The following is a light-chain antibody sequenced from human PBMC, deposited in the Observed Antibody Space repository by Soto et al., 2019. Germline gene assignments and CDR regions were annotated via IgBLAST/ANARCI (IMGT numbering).Light chain of an antibody. V-gene: IGKV3-11*01. J-gene: IGKJ3*01. CDR2: DAA. CDR3: QHRNNRPFS. CDR1: QSVSSD. Sequence: ENVLAQSPATPSSFPGDRVTLSCRASQSVSSDLAWYQQKPGQAPRLLIYDAANRATGIPARIGGSGSGTDFTLTISSLEPEDFAVYYCQHRNNRPFSFGPGTKVDIK.